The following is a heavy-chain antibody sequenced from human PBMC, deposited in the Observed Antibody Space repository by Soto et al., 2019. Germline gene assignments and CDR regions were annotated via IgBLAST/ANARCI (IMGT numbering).Heavy chain of an antibody. D-gene: IGHD3-3*01. V-gene: IGHV1-18*04. CDR1: GYTFTGYY. Sequence: GASVKVSCKASGYTFTGYYMHWVRQAPGQGLEWMGWISAYNGNTNYAQKLQGRVTMTTDTSTSTAYMELRSLRSDDTAVYYCARTGGITIFGVVNYYGMDVWGQGTTVTVSS. J-gene: IGHJ6*02. CDR2: ISAYNGNT. CDR3: ARTGGITIFGVVNYYGMDV.